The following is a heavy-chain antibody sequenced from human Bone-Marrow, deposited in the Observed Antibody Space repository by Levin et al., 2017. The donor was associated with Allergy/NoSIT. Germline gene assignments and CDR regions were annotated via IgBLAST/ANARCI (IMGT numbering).Heavy chain of an antibody. J-gene: IGHJ4*02. Sequence: GGSLRLSCAASGFTFSSYEMNWVRQAPGKGLEWVSFISNSGSTINYADSVKGRFTISRDNAKSSLYLQMNSLRAEDTAVYYCAPSGVYSSGWGQFDYWGQGTLVTVSS. CDR3: APSGVYSSGWGQFDY. D-gene: IGHD6-19*01. V-gene: IGHV3-48*03. CDR2: ISNSGSTI. CDR1: GFTFSSYE.